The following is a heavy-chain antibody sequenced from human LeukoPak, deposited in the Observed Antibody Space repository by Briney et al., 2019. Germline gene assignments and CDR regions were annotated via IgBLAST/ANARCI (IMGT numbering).Heavy chain of an antibody. Sequence: SETLSLTCAVSGYSISSGYYWGWSRQPPGKGLEWIGSIYHSGSTYYNPSLKSRVTISVDTSKNQFSLKLSSVTAADTAVYYCAKTPPVSPYYFDYWGQGTLVTVSS. CDR3: AKTPPVSPYYFDY. CDR2: IYHSGST. V-gene: IGHV4-38-2*01. D-gene: IGHD3-16*01. J-gene: IGHJ4*02. CDR1: GYSISSGYY.